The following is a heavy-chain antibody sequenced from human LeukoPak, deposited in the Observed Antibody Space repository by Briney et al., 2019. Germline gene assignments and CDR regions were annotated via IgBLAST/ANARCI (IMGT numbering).Heavy chain of an antibody. CDR3: ARERSSSTSLLGAFDI. CDR2: IWYDGSNK. J-gene: IGHJ3*02. V-gene: IGHV3-33*01. Sequence: GRSLRLSCAASGSTFSRNDMHWVRQAPGKGLEWVAVIWYDGSNKYYADSVKGRFTISRDNSKNTLYLQMNSLRAEDTAVYYCARERSSSTSLLGAFDIWGQGTMVTVSS. D-gene: IGHD2-2*01. CDR1: GSTFSRND.